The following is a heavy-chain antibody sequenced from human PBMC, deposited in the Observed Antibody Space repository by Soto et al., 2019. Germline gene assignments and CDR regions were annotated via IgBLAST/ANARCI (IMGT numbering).Heavy chain of an antibody. J-gene: IGHJ6*02. V-gene: IGHV1-18*01. D-gene: IGHD6-6*01. CDR2: VRGDNGHT. CDR1: GYTFTTHG. Sequence: ASVKVSCKASGYTFTTHGISWVRQAPGQGLEWMGWVRGDNGHTNYAQSLQGRVTMTTDTSTSTAYMELRSLRSDDTAVYYCSRYWIIAAPLRHYGTDFWGQGTTVTVSS. CDR3: SRYWIIAAPLRHYGTDF.